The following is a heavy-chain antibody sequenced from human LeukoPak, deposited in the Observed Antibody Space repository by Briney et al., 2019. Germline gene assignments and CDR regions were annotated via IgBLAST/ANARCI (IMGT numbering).Heavy chain of an antibody. CDR2: ISGSGGST. J-gene: IGHJ6*03. D-gene: IGHD3-10*01. CDR3: ARFGSFRDPYYYYYMDV. V-gene: IGHV3-23*01. Sequence: GGSLRLSCAASGFTFSGYAMSWVRQAPGKGLEWVSAISGSGGSTYYADSVKGRFTISRDNSKNTLYLQMNSLRAEDTAVYYCARFGSFRDPYYYYYMDVWGKGTTVTVSS. CDR1: GFTFSGYA.